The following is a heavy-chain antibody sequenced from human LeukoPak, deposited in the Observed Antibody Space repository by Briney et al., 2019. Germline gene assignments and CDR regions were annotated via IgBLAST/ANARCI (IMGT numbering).Heavy chain of an antibody. CDR1: GYSFTNYW. CDR3: ARHVLGSHNAFDI. Sequence: PGESLKISCKGSGYSFTNYWIGWVRQMPGKGLEWMGIIYPGDSDTRYSPSFQGQVTISADKSISTAYLQWSSLRASDTAMYYCARHVLGSHNAFDIWGQGTMVTVSS. D-gene: IGHD6-19*01. CDR2: IYPGDSDT. V-gene: IGHV5-51*01. J-gene: IGHJ3*02.